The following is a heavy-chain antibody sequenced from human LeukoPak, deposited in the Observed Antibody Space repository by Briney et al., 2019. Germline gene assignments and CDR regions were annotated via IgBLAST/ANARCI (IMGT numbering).Heavy chain of an antibody. CDR2: IYDSGST. CDR1: GGSISSNSNY. D-gene: IGHD3-10*01. J-gene: IGHJ4*02. CDR3: ARHAVFTMVRGANIDY. V-gene: IGHV4-39*01. Sequence: PSETLSLTCTVSGGSISSNSNYWGWIRPPPGQGLEWIGSIYDSGSTYYNRSLKTRCTVAVDTSKKQLSLKLSSVTAADTAVYYCARHAVFTMVRGANIDYWGQGTQVTVSS.